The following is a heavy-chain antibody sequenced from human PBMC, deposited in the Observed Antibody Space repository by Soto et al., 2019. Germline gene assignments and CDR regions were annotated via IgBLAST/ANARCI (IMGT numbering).Heavy chain of an antibody. Sequence: SGPTLVNPTQTLTLTCTFSGFSLSTSGMCVSWIRQPPGKALEWLALIDWDDDKYYSTSLKTRLTISKDTSKNQVVLTMTNMDPVDTATYYCARTSRRMAARPDPFDYWGQGTLVTVSS. J-gene: IGHJ4*02. CDR3: ARTSRRMAARPDPFDY. CDR1: GFSLSTSGMC. D-gene: IGHD6-6*01. V-gene: IGHV2-70*01. CDR2: IDWDDDK.